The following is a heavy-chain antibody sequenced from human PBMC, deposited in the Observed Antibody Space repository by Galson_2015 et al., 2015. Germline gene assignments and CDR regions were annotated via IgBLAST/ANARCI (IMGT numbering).Heavy chain of an antibody. CDR1: GFTFSSYG. J-gene: IGHJ4*02. CDR3: ARDPRHSYGYGIIDY. D-gene: IGHD5-18*01. V-gene: IGHV3-33*01. CDR2: IWYDGSNK. Sequence: SLRLSCAASGFTFSSYGMHWVRQAPGKGLEWVAVIWYDGSNKYYADSVKGRFTISRDNSKNTLHLQMSSLRVEDTAVYYCARDPRHSYGYGIIDYWGQGTLVTVSS.